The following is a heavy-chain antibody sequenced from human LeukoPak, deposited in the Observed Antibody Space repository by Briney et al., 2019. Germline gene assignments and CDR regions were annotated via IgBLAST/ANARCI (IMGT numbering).Heavy chain of an antibody. J-gene: IGHJ4*02. V-gene: IGHV4-39*02. CDR3: ARSSGTGTFSY. CDR1: GDSISRSTYY. Sequence: SETLSLTCSVSGDSISRSTYYWAWIRQPPGKGLEWIGSVYYGRSPYFNPSLESRATISVDTSKNHFSLKMSSVTAADTAVYYCARSSGTGTFSYWGQGTLVTVSS. CDR2: VYYGRSP. D-gene: IGHD6-25*01.